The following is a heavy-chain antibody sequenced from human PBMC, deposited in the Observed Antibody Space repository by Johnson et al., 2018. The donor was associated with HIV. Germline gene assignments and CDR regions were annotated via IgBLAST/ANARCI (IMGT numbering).Heavy chain of an antibody. CDR2: IKQDGSEK. CDR3: ARSKDCSGGSCPDAFDI. CDR1: GFTFDDYG. D-gene: IGHD2-15*01. V-gene: IGHV3-7*01. Sequence: VQLVESGGGVIRPGGSLRLSCATSGFTFDDYGMSWVRQAPGKGLEWVANIKQDGSEKYYVDSVKGRFTISRDNAKNSLYLQMNSLRVEDTAVYYCARSKDCSGGSCPDAFDIWGQGTMVIVSS. J-gene: IGHJ3*02.